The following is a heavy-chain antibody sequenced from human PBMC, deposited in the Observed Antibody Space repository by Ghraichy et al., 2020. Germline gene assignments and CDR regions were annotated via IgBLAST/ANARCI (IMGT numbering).Heavy chain of an antibody. V-gene: IGHV2-5*01. D-gene: IGHD4-17*01. CDR1: GFSLSVSGLG. CDR3: AHNYVLDFVNGEYEASVDC. Sequence: SGPTLVKPTETLTLTCTCSGFSLSVSGLGVAWIRQPPGKALEWLAFIYWNDDKRYNPSLQSRLTITKDTSKNHVVLTMANMDPVDTATYYCAHNYVLDFVNGEYEASVDCWGQGTMSTVSS. CDR2: IYWNDDK. J-gene: IGHJ4*02.